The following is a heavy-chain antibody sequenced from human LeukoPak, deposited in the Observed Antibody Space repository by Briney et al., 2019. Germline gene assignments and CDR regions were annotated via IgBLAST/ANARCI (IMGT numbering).Heavy chain of an antibody. J-gene: IGHJ4*02. CDR1: GGSISSYY. CDR3: ARADSSGYYVAY. V-gene: IGHV4-59*01. D-gene: IGHD3-22*01. CDR2: IYYSGST. Sequence: SETLSLTCTVSGGSISSYYWSWIRQPPGKGLEWIGHIYYSGSTNYNPSLKSRVTISVDTSKNQFSLKLSSVTAADTAVYYCARADSSGYYVAYWGQGTLVTVSS.